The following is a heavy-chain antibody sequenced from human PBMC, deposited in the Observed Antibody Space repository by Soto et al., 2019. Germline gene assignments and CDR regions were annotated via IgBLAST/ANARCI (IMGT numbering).Heavy chain of an antibody. D-gene: IGHD3-10*01. CDR3: ASAILSGGAYQDS. Sequence: VGSLSLSCTASGFTFSTYTMNWVRQAPGKGLEWISSISSGSSYIYYAGSVKGRFTISRDNAKNSLFLQMNSLRADDTAVYYCASAILSGGAYQDSCGQGTKVTVYS. J-gene: IGHJ4*02. V-gene: IGHV3-21*01. CDR1: GFTFSTYT. CDR2: ISSGSSYI.